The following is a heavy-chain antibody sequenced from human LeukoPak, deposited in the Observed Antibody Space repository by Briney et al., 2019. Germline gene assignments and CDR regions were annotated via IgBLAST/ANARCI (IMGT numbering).Heavy chain of an antibody. CDR2: IIEDGSVN. D-gene: IGHD3-22*01. V-gene: IGHV3-7*01. CDR1: GFTFSSYR. J-gene: IGHJ4*02. CDR3: VRQDYYDSSGVNFDY. Sequence: GGSLRLSCAASGFTFSSYRMTWVRQAPGKGLEWVANIIEDGSVNYYVDSVRGRFTISRDNVKNSLHLQMNSLRAEDTAVYYCVRQDYYDSSGVNFDYWGQGTLVTVSP.